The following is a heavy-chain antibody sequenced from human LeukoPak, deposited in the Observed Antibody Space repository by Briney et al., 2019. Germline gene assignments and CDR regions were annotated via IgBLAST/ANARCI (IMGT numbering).Heavy chain of an antibody. CDR1: GYTFTGYD. J-gene: IGHJ6*02. D-gene: IGHD2-15*01. Sequence: GSVKVSCEASGYTFTGYDLRWVRQAPGQGLEWICGINPDGGGTEYAQRLQGGVTMTRDNSISTAYMSRSRLGSEDRAVYYCARDHCSPNSCSEDYYNGVDVSGQGTTVTVSS. V-gene: IGHV1-2*02. CDR2: INPDGGGT. CDR3: ARDHCSPNSCSEDYYNGVDV.